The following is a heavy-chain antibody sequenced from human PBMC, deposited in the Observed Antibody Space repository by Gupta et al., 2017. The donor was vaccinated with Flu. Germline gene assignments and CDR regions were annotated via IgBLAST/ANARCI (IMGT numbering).Heavy chain of an antibody. J-gene: IGHJ3*02. D-gene: IGHD3-22*01. CDR2: INSDGSST. Sequence: EVQLVESGGGLVQPGGSLRLSCAASGFTFSSYWMHWVRQAPGKGLVWVSRINSDGSSTSYADSVKGRFTISRDNAKNTLYLQMNSLRAEDTAVYYCARDNQYDSSGYYYTGGFDIWGQGTMVTVSS. CDR3: ARDNQYDSSGYYYTGGFDI. CDR1: GFTFSSYW. V-gene: IGHV3-74*01.